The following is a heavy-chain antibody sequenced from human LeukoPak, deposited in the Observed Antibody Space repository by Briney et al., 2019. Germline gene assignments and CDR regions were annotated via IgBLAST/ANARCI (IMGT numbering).Heavy chain of an antibody. CDR1: GFTFSRYA. Sequence: GGSLRLSCAASGFTFSRYAMSWVRQAPGKGLQWVSEIGGSGGAIYYADSVKGRFTISRDNSKNTLYLQMNSLRVEDTAVYYCATLPYYYDSSGSYYFDYWGQGTLVTVSS. CDR2: IGGSGGAI. J-gene: IGHJ4*02. CDR3: ATLPYYYDSSGSYYFDY. V-gene: IGHV3-23*01. D-gene: IGHD3-22*01.